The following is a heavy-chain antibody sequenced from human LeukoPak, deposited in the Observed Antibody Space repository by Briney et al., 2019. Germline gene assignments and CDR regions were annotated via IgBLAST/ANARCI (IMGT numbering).Heavy chain of an antibody. J-gene: IGHJ5*02. CDR1: GGSFSGYY. CDR2: INHSGST. CDR3: ARARIVGARATSGRFSFNWFDP. V-gene: IGHV4-34*01. D-gene: IGHD1-26*01. Sequence: ETLSLTCAVYGGSFSGYYWSWIRQPPGKGLEWIGEINHSGSTNYNPSLKGRVTISVDTSKNQFSLKLSSVTAADTAVYYCARARIVGARATSGRFSFNWFDPWGQGTLVTVSS.